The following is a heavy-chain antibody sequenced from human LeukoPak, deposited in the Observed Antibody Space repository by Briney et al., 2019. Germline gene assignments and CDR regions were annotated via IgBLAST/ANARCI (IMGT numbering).Heavy chain of an antibody. V-gene: IGHV1-2*06. J-gene: IGHJ3*02. Sequence: ASVKVSCKASGYTFTGYYIHWVRQAPGQGLEWMGRINPNSGGINYAQKFQGRVTMTRDTSISTAYMDLSSLRSDDTAVYYCTREDDSSGYRPFDIWGQGTMVTVSS. CDR2: INPNSGGI. CDR3: TREDDSSGYRPFDI. CDR1: GYTFTGYY. D-gene: IGHD3-22*01.